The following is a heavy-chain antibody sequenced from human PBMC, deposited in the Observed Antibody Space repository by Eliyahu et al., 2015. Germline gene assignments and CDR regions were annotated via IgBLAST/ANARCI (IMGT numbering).Heavy chain of an antibody. J-gene: IGHJ4*02. CDR3: ARDVRYCSGGSCQKAG. CDR1: GFXFSSYS. V-gene: IGHV3-48*01. CDR2: ISSSSSTI. D-gene: IGHD2-15*01. Sequence: EVQLVESGGGLVQPGXSLRLSCAASGFXFSSYSXNWVRQAPGKGLEWVSYISSSSSTIYYADSVKGRFTISRDNAKNSLYLQMNSLRAEDTAVYYCARDVRYCSGGSCQKAGWGQGTLVTVSS.